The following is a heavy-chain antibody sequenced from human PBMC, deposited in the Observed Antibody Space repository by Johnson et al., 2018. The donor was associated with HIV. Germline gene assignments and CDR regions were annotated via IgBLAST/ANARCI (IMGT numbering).Heavy chain of an antibody. CDR2: INSKTDGGTT. D-gene: IGHD3-3*01. CDR1: GFIFSNAW. Sequence: VQLVESGGGLVKPGGSLRLSCAASGFIFSNAWMSWVRQAPGKGLEWVGHINSKTDGGTTDYAAPVKGRFTISRDDSKNRLHLQMNSLKTEDTAVYYCTIGLTIFGVVILDAFDIWGQGTMVTVSS. CDR3: TIGLTIFGVVILDAFDI. V-gene: IGHV3-15*01. J-gene: IGHJ3*02.